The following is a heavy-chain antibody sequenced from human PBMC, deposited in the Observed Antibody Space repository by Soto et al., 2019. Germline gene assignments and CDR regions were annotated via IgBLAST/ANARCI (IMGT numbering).Heavy chain of an antibody. J-gene: IGHJ4*02. D-gene: IGHD3-10*01. CDR1: GFTFSDYY. V-gene: IGHV3-11*06. CDR2: ISSSSGYT. CDR3: TRGPRPISTGTGAY. Sequence: GGSLRLSCAASGFTFSDYYMSWIRQAPGKGLEWVSYISSSSGYTNYADSVKGRFTISRDNVNDTLYLQMNNLRAEDSGLYYCTRGPRPISTGTGAYWGQGTQVTVSS.